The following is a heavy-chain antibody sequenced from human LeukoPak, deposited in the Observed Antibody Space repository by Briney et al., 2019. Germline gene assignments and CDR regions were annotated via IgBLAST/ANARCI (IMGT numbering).Heavy chain of an antibody. D-gene: IGHD3-10*01. V-gene: IGHV3-9*01. CDR3: AKDIRSSGSYYYGMDV. Sequence: PGRSLRLSCAASGFTFDDYAMHWVRQAPGKGLEWVSGISWNSGSIGYADSVKGRFTISRDNAKNSLYLQMNSLRAEDTALYYCAKDIRSSGSYYYGMDVWGQGTTVTVSS. J-gene: IGHJ6*02. CDR2: ISWNSGSI. CDR1: GFTFDDYA.